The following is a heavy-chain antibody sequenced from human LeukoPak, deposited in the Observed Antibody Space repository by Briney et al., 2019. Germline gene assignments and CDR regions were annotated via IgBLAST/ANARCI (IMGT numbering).Heavy chain of an antibody. CDR2: ITKSGDST. Sequence: GGSLRLSCAASGFTVSSNYMSWVRQAPGKGLEWVSTITKSGDSTYYVDSVKGRFTISRDNSKNTLYLQMNSLRAEDTAKYYCTKDYCGKFCSAVWGQGTTVTVSS. J-gene: IGHJ6*02. V-gene: IGHV3-23*01. D-gene: IGHD3-9*01. CDR1: GFTVSSNY. CDR3: TKDYCGKFCSAV.